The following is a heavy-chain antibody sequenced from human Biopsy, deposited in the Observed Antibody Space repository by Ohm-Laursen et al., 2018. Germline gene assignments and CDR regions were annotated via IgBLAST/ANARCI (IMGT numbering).Heavy chain of an antibody. CDR1: GVSINGGRYY. V-gene: IGHV4-31*03. CDR3: ASVVLGPTNDAFDL. CDR2: IFYSANT. Sequence: TLSLTCSVSGVSINGGRYYWNWIRHHPGKGLEWIGNIFYSANTYCNPSLKSRVTISVDTSKNQFSLKLSSVTAADTAMYYCASVVLGPTNDAFDLWGQGTMVVVSS. J-gene: IGHJ3*01. D-gene: IGHD3-22*01.